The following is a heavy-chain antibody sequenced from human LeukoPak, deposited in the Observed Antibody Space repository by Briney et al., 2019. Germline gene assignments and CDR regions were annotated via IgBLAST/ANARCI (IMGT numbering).Heavy chain of an antibody. D-gene: IGHD5-24*01. V-gene: IGHV3-9*01. J-gene: IGHJ1*01. CDR2: ISWNSGSI. CDR3: AKDRMATNLREFQH. CDR1: GFTFDDYA. Sequence: PGRSLRLSCAASGFTFDDYAMHWVRQAPGKGLEWVSGISWNSGSIGYADSVKGRFTISRDNAKNSLYLQMNSLRAEDTALYYCAKDRMATNLREFQHWGQGTLVTVSS.